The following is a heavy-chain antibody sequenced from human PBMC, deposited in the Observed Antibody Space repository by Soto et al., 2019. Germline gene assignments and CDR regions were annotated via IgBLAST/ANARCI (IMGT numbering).Heavy chain of an antibody. CDR3: ARPASGGSRDAFDV. D-gene: IGHD2-15*01. CDR2: IDPTDSFT. CDR1: GYKFTTFW. J-gene: IGHJ3*01. Sequence: GESLKISCKASGYKFTTFWLNWVRQTPAKGLEWLGRIDPTDSFTNYSPPFEGHVTISVDRSISTAYLQWSSLQASDTAIYYCARPASGGSRDAFDVWGQGTTVTVSS. V-gene: IGHV5-10-1*01.